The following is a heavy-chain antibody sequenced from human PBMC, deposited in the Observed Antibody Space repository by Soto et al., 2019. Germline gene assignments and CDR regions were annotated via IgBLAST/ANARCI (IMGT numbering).Heavy chain of an antibody. V-gene: IGHV1-69*01. CDR1: GGTFSSYA. Sequence: QVQLVQSGAEVQKPGSSVKVSCKASGGTFSSYAISWVRQAPGQGLEWMGGIIPIFGTANYAQKFQGRVTITADESTSTAYMELSSLRSEDTAVYYCATRGDCGGCTLDAFDIWGQGTMVTVSS. CDR3: ATRGDCGGCTLDAFDI. CDR2: IIPIFGTA. D-gene: IGHD2-21*01. J-gene: IGHJ3*02.